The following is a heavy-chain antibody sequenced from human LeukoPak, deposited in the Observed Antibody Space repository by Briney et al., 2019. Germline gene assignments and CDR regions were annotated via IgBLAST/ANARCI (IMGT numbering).Heavy chain of an antibody. CDR3: ARAGYCSGGNCYSSYYDY. D-gene: IGHD2-15*01. V-gene: IGHV3-74*01. Sequence: GGSLRLSCAASGFTFSRYWMHWVRHAPGKGLLWVSRSNGDGSSTAYADSVKGRFTTSRDNAKNTLYLQMNSLRAEDAALYYCARAGYCSGGNCYSSYYDYWGQGTLVTVSS. CDR1: GFTFSRYW. J-gene: IGHJ4*02. CDR2: SNGDGSST.